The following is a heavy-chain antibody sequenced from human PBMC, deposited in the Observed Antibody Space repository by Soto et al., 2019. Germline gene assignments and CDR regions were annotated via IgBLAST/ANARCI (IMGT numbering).Heavy chain of an antibody. V-gene: IGHV3-23*01. CDR3: AKGSLGYCSSTNCYYFDY. CDR1: GFTFSSYA. J-gene: IGHJ4*02. D-gene: IGHD2-2*01. CDR2: ISGSGGST. Sequence: PGGSLRLSCAASGFTFSSYAMSWVRQAPGKGLEWVSAISGSGGSTYYADSVKGRFTISRDNSKNTLYLQMDSLRAEDTAVYYCAKGSLGYCSSTNCYYFDYWGQGTPVTVSS.